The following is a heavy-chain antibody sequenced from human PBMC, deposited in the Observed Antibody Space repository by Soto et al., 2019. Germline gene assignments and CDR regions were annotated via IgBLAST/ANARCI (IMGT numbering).Heavy chain of an antibody. J-gene: IGHJ3*02. D-gene: IGHD4-17*01. CDR1: GYTFTSYG. CDR3: ARAHYPHYGGNSDAFDI. V-gene: IGHV1-18*01. Sequence: ASVKVSCKASGYTFTSYGISWVRQAPGQGLEWMGWISAYNGNTNYAQKLQGRVTMTTDTSTSTAYMELRSLRSDDTAVYYCARAHYPHYGGNSDAFDIWGQGTMVTVSS. CDR2: ISAYNGNT.